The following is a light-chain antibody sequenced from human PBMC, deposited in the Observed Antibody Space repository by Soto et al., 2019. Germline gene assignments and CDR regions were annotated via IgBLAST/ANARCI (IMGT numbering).Light chain of an antibody. CDR3: YSATDTNWV. V-gene: IGLV3-27*01. Sequence: SSELTQPSSVSVSPGQTARITCSGNLLTKKYVRWFQQKPGQAPVLVIYKDSERPSGIPERFSGSSSGTTVSLTISGAQLEDEADYHCYSATDTNWVFGGGTKVTVL. CDR1: LLTKKY. CDR2: KDS. J-gene: IGLJ3*02.